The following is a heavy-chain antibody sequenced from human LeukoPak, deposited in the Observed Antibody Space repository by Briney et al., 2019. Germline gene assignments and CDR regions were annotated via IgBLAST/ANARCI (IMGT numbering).Heavy chain of an antibody. CDR3: ARCDYSSTWYSNWFDP. CDR2: IYYSGST. V-gene: IGHV4-59*08. CDR1: GGSISSYY. Sequence: LETLSLTCTGSGGSISSYYWSWIRQPPGKRLEWIGYIYYSGSTKYNPSLTSRVTISLDTSKKQFSLKLSSVTAADTAVYYCARCDYSSTWYSNWFDPWGQGTLVTVSS. D-gene: IGHD6-13*01. J-gene: IGHJ5*02.